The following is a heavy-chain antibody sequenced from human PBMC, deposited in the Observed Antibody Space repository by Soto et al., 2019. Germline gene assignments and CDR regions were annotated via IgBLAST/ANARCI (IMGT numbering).Heavy chain of an antibody. J-gene: IGHJ6*02. CDR2: IGTSGSAR. V-gene: IGHV3-11*01. CDR3: GRLGLTATYHLHYGMDV. Sequence: NPGGSLRLSCAASGFSFSDYYMIWIRQAPGKGLEWVSYIGTSGSARYSADSVKGRFTISRDNAKNSLYLQMNSLRAEDTAVYYCGRLGLTATYHLHYGMDVWGQGTTVTVSS. CDR1: GFSFSDYY. D-gene: IGHD1-20*01.